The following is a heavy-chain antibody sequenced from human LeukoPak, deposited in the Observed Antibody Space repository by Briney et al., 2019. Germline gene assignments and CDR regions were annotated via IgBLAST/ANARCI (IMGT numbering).Heavy chain of an antibody. V-gene: IGHV3-30*01. Sequence: GGSLRLSCAASGFTFSSHTMHWVRQAPGKGLEWVAVISYDGSDKYYADSVKGRFTISRDNSKNTLYLQMNSLRAEDTAVYYCATDIVVVPVASRGGYSYGDPTDYWGQGTLVTVSS. CDR2: ISYDGSDK. CDR1: GFTFSSHT. J-gene: IGHJ4*02. CDR3: ATDIVVVPVASRGGYSYGDPTDY. D-gene: IGHD2-2*01.